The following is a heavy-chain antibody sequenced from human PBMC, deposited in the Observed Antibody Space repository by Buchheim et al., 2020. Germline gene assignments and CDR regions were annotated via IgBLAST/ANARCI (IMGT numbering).Heavy chain of an antibody. CDR2: ISGSGGST. Sequence: EVQLLESGGGLVQPGGSLRLSCAASGFTFSSYAMSWVRQAPGKGLEWVSDISGSGGSTYYADSVKGRFTISRDKSKDTLYLQMDSLRAEDTAVYYCAKAMSVGVIRDYFEYWGQGTL. CDR1: GFTFSSYA. J-gene: IGHJ4*02. V-gene: IGHV3-23*01. CDR3: AKAMSVGVIRDYFEY. D-gene: IGHD3-16*02.